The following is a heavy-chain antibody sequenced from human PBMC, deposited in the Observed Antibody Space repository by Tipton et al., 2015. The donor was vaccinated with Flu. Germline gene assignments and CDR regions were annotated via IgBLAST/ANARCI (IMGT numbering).Heavy chain of an antibody. CDR1: GASISSGYYF. CDR2: IYVDGNT. D-gene: IGHD3-22*01. V-gene: IGHV4-61*02. J-gene: IGHJ4*02. Sequence: TLSLTCTVSGASISSGYYFRSWIRQPAGRGLEWVGRIYVDGNTNYNPSLGGRVTISLDTPKNQFSLILSSVTAADTAVYYCAREANYYDSSGYTTDYWGQGTLVSVSS. CDR3: AREANYYDSSGYTTDY.